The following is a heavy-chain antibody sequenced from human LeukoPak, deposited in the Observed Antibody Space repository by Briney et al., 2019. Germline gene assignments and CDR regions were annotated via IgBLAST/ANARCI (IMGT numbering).Heavy chain of an antibody. J-gene: IGHJ4*02. Sequence: PGGSLRLSCAASGFTFSSYWMHWVRQGLGEGLVWVSRINSDGKSTSYADSVKDRFTISRDNAKDTLYLQMNSLRAEDTAVYFCAKSRAGSSGFYFDYWGQGTLVTVSS. D-gene: IGHD3-22*01. CDR2: INSDGKST. CDR1: GFTFSSYW. V-gene: IGHV3-74*01. CDR3: AKSRAGSSGFYFDY.